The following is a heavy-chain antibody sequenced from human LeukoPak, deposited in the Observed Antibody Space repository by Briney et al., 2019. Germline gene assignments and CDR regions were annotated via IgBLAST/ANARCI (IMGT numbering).Heavy chain of an antibody. CDR1: GGSFSGYY. CDR3: ARGPLIGPIDY. D-gene: IGHD3-16*01. Sequence: SETLSLTCAVYGGSFSGYYWSWIRQPPGKGLEWSGEINHSGSTYYNPSLKSRVTISVDTSKNQFSLKLTSVTAADTAVYYCARGPLIGPIDYWGQGTLVTVSS. V-gene: IGHV4-34*01. CDR2: INHSGST. J-gene: IGHJ4*02.